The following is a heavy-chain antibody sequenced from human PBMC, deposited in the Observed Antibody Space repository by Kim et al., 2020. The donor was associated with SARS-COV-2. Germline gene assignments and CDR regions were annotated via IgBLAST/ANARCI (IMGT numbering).Heavy chain of an antibody. CDR2: IWFDGSNN. D-gene: IGHD2-15*01. V-gene: IGHV3-33*03. CDR1: GFTFSNYG. CDR3: AKDYPIFGSVWYYFDY. J-gene: IGHJ4*01. Sequence: GGSLRLSCVASGFTFSNYGMHWVRQAPGKGLEWVAFIWFDGSNNYYADSVRGRFTISRANSNNTLYLQMNSVRAEDTAIYYCAKDYPIFGSVWYYFDYWG.